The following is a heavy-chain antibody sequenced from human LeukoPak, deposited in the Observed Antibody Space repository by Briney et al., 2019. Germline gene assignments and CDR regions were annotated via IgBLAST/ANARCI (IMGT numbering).Heavy chain of an antibody. V-gene: IGHV3-74*01. D-gene: IGHD1-1*01. J-gene: IGHJ2*01. CDR3: ARRNWNFSWYFDL. Sequence: PGGSLRLSCAASGFTFSSYWMNWVRQAPGKGLVWVSRINSDGSSTSYADSVKGRFTISRDDVKSSLYLQMNSLRAGDTAVYYCARRNWNFSWYFDLWGRGTLVTVSS. CDR2: INSDGSST. CDR1: GFTFSSYW.